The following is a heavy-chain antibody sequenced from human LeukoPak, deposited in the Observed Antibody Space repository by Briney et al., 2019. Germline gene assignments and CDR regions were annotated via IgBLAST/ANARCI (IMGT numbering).Heavy chain of an antibody. CDR2: ISSSSSYI. D-gene: IGHD6-19*01. V-gene: IGHV3-11*06. CDR3: AESRGSSGWFGGY. Sequence: PGGSLRLSCAASGFTFSDYYMSWIRQAPGKGLEWVSSISSSSSYIYYADSVKGRFTISRDNAKNSLYLQMNSLRAEDTAVYYCAESRGSSGWFGGYWGQGTLVTVSS. CDR1: GFTFSDYY. J-gene: IGHJ4*02.